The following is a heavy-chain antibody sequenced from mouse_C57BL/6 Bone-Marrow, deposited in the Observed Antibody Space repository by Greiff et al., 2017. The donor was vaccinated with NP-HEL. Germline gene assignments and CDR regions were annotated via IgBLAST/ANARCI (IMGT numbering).Heavy chain of an antibody. CDR1: GFTFSNYW. V-gene: IGHV6-3*01. CDR3: TTARDYAMDY. D-gene: IGHD3-3*01. CDR2: IRLKSDNYAT. Sequence: DVKLVESGGGLVQPGGSMKLSCVASGFTFSNYWMNWVRQSPEKGLEWVAQIRLKSDNYATHYAESVKGRFTISRDDSKSSVYLQMNNLRAEDTGIYYCTTARDYAMDYWGQGTSVTVSS. J-gene: IGHJ4*01.